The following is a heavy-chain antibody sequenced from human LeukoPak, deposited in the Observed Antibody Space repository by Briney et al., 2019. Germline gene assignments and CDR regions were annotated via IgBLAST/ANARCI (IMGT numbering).Heavy chain of an antibody. CDR1: GFTFTDHY. CDR3: VREGEGPLSKDFDY. V-gene: IGHV1-2*02. D-gene: IGHD2/OR15-2a*01. Sequence: ASVKVSCKSSGFTFTDHYIHRVRQGPGRGLEWMGYIGPHSTFTSSPQEFQGRVTMTRDASMSTAYMELTRLTSDDTAVYYCVREGEGPLSKDFDYWGQGTLVTVSS. J-gene: IGHJ4*02. CDR2: IGPHSTFT.